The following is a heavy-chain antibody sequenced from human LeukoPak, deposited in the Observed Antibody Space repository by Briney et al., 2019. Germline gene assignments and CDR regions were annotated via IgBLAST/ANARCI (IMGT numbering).Heavy chain of an antibody. Sequence: GGSLRLSCAASGFTFSSYGMNWVRQAPGKGLEWVSYISSSGSTIYYADSVKGRFTISRDNAKNSLYLQMNSLRAEDTAAYYCASWDLPGSGTFESDYWGQGTLVTVSS. V-gene: IGHV3-48*03. CDR1: GFTFSSYG. CDR2: ISSSGSTI. CDR3: ASWDLPGSGTFESDY. J-gene: IGHJ4*02. D-gene: IGHD6-19*01.